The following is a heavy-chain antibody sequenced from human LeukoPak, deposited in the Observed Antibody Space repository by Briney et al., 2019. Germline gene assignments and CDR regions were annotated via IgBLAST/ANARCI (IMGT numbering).Heavy chain of an antibody. CDR2: ISAYNGNT. CDR1: GGTFSSYA. V-gene: IGHV1-18*01. D-gene: IGHD1-26*01. J-gene: IGHJ4*02. CDR3: ARASGSSPTPSD. Sequence: GASVKVSCKASGGTFSSYAISWVRQAPGQGLEWMGWISAYNGNTNYAQKLQSRVTMTTDTSTSTAYMELRSLRSDDTAVYYCARASGSSPTPSDWGQGTLVTVSS.